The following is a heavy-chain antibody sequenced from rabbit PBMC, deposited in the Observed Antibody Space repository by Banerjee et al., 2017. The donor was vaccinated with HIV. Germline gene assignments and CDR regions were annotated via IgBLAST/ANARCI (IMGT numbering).Heavy chain of an antibody. D-gene: IGHD6-1*01. Sequence: QEQLEESGGGLVQPEGSLTLTCTASGFSFSSSYWICWVRQAPGKGLEWIACIYTGSSGSTWYASWVNGRFTISKTSSTTVTLQMTSLTAADTATYFCTRDTFGYVGYAYYNLWGPGTLVTVS. CDR1: GFSFSSSYW. V-gene: IGHV1S45*01. CDR3: TRDTFGYVGYAYYNL. J-gene: IGHJ4*01. CDR2: IYTGSSGST.